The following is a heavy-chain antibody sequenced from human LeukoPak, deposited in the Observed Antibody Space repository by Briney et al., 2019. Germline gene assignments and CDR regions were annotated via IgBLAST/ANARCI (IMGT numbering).Heavy chain of an antibody. CDR1: GYTFTSYG. V-gene: IGHV1-18*01. CDR2: ISAYNGNT. D-gene: IGHD6-19*01. Sequence: ASVTVSCKASGYTFTSYGISWVRQAPGQGLEWMGWISAYNGNTNYAQKLQGRVTMTTDTSTSTAYMELRSLRSDDTAVYYCARDSSDPEQWLVPWYFDYWGQGTLVTVSS. J-gene: IGHJ4*02. CDR3: ARDSSDPEQWLVPWYFDY.